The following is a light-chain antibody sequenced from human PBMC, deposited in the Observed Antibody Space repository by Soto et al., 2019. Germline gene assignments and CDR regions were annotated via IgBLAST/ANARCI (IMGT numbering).Light chain of an antibody. V-gene: IGKV2D-29*02. CDR2: EVS. CDR3: MQSTQLPPT. Sequence: DIVMTQSPLSLPVTLRQPASISGNSSQSRLHITGETFLFWYLQKPGQSPQLLIYEVSTRVSGVPDRFSGSGSGTDFTLEISRVETDDVGIYYCMQSTQLPPTFGQGTRLEIK. J-gene: IGKJ5*01. CDR1: QSRLHITGETF.